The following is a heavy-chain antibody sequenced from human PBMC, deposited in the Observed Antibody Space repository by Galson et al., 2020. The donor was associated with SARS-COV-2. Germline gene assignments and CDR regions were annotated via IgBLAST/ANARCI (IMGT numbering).Heavy chain of an antibody. CDR1: GGSISSGGYY. Sequence: SETLSLTCTVSGGSISSGGYYWSWIRQHPGKGLEWIGYIYYSGSTYYNPSLKSRVTISVDTSKNQFSLKLSSVTAADTAVYYCARDRAIFGVANSGVYYYYYGMDVWGQGTTVTVSS. CDR2: IYYSGST. J-gene: IGHJ6*02. V-gene: IGHV4-31*03. D-gene: IGHD3-3*01. CDR3: ARDRAIFGVANSGVYYYYYGMDV.